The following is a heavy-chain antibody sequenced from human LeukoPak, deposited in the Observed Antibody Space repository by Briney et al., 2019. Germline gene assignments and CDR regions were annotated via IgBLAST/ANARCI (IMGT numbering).Heavy chain of an antibody. D-gene: IGHD3-16*01. Sequence: GGSLRLSCAASGFTVSSNYMSWVRQAPGKGLEWVSVIYSGGSTYYADSVKGRFTISRHNSKNTLYLQMNSLRAEDTAVYYCARDRRGRTPAVFYGMDVWGQGTTVTVSS. CDR1: GFTVSSNY. J-gene: IGHJ6*02. CDR3: ARDRRGRTPAVFYGMDV. CDR2: IYSGGST. V-gene: IGHV3-53*04.